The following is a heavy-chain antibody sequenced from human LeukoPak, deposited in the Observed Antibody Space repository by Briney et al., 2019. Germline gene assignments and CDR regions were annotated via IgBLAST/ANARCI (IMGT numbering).Heavy chain of an antibody. CDR3: ARTFDFRAPRATDV. V-gene: IGHV4-39*07. CDR1: GGSISSSSYY. J-gene: IGHJ6*04. Sequence: SETLSLTCTVSGGSISSSSYYWGWIRQPPGKGLEWIGSIYYSGSTYYNPSLKSRVTISVDTSKNQFSLKLASVTAADTAVFYCARTFDFRAPRATDVWGKGTTVIVSS. CDR2: IYYSGST. D-gene: IGHD3-9*01.